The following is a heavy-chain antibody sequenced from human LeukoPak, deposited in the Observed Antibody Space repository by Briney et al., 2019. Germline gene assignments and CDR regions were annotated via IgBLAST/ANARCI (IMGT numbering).Heavy chain of an antibody. CDR1: GLTFSKSA. J-gene: IGHJ4*02. V-gene: IGHV3-23*01. CDR2: ITDVGDI. D-gene: IGHD2-15*01. Sequence: GGSLRLSCAASGLTFSKSALTWVRQAPGKGLEWVSTITDVGDIFYTYSVRGRFTISRDNSKNTVYMQMDGLRAEDTAVYYCTRDRGGSPTDVFDYWGQGTLVTFAS. CDR3: TRDRGGSPTDVFDY.